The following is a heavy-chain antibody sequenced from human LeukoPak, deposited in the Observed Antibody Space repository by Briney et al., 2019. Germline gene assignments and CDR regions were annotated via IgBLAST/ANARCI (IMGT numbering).Heavy chain of an antibody. J-gene: IGHJ4*02. Sequence: GGSLRLSCAASGFTFSTYAMTWVRQAPGKGLEWVSTFCSGGGTYYADSVRGRFTISKDNSKNTLYLQLNSLAAEDTALYYCAKVVAPSTTRNLDYWGQGTLVIVSS. D-gene: IGHD1-1*01. CDR3: AKVVAPSTTRNLDY. CDR2: FCSGGGT. CDR1: GFTFSTYA. V-gene: IGHV3-23*01.